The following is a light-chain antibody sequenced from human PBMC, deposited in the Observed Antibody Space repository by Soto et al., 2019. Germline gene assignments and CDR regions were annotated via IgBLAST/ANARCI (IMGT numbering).Light chain of an antibody. Sequence: GLTQPASVSGSPGQSLTISCTGTSRDVGGYNFVSWYQQHPGKAPKFMIYEVSNRPSGVSNRFSGCKSGNTASLTISGLQAEDEADYYCSSYTSSSTLYVFGTGTKVTVL. CDR3: SSYTSSSTLYV. J-gene: IGLJ1*01. V-gene: IGLV2-14*01. CDR1: SRDVGGYNF. CDR2: EVS.